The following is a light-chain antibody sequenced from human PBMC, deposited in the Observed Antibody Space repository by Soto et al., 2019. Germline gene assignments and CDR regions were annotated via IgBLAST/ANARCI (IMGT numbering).Light chain of an antibody. J-gene: IGKJ2*01. CDR3: QHYGSSMYT. Sequence: EVVLTQSPGTLSLSPGEGATLSCRASHNISSTYLAWYQQKPGQAPRLLIYGASSRATGIPDRFSGSGSGTDFTLTVSRLEPEDVAVFYCQHYGSSMYTFGQGTRLAIK. CDR1: HNISSTY. CDR2: GAS. V-gene: IGKV3-20*01.